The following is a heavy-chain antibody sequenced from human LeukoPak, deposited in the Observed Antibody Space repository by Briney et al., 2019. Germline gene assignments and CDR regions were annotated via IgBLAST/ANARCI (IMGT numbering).Heavy chain of an antibody. CDR2: ISSTGGTI. D-gene: IGHD3-16*01. CDR1: GFTFTIYE. J-gene: IGHJ5*02. CDR3: ARVLSQLNWFDP. V-gene: IGHV3-48*03. Sequence: GGSLRLSCAASGFTFTIYEMNWVRQAPGKGLEWVSYISSTGGTIYYADSVKGRFTISRENAKNSLYLQMNSLKPEDTALYYCARVLSQLNWFDPRGQGTLVTVSS.